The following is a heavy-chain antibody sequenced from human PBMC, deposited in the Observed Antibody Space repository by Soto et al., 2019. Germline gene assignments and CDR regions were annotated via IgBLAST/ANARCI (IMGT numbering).Heavy chain of an antibody. J-gene: IGHJ3*02. CDR1: GFTVSSNY. D-gene: IGHD3-3*01. CDR2: IYSGGST. CDR3: ARDLYNDFVFFGAFDI. Sequence: GGSLRLSCAASGFTVSSNYMSWVRQAPGKGLEWVSVIYSGGSTYYADSVKGRFTISRDNSKNTLYLQMNSLRAEDTAVYYCARDLYNDFVFFGAFDIWGQGTMVTVSS. V-gene: IGHV3-66*01.